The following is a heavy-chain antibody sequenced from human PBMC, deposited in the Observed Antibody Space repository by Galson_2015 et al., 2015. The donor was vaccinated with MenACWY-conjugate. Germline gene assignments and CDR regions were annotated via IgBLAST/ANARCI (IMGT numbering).Heavy chain of an antibody. CDR1: GFTFSSYA. V-gene: IGHV3-23*01. Sequence: SLRLSCAASGFTFSSYAMSWVRQAPGKGLEWVSAISGSGGSTYYADSVKGRFTISRDNSKNTLYLQMNSLRAEDTAVYYCAKDLPFQEAYYDSSGYGGYWGQGTLVTVSS. J-gene: IGHJ4*02. CDR3: AKDLPFQEAYYDSSGYGGY. D-gene: IGHD3-22*01. CDR2: ISGSGGST.